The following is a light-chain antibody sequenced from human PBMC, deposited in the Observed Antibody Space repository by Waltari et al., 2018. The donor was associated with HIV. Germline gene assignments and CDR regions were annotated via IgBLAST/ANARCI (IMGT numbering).Light chain of an antibody. J-gene: IGLJ3*02. CDR3: QVWDTSTDHAV. CDR1: NVGSKS. V-gene: IGLV3-21*02. CDR2: DDT. Sequence: SYVLTQPPSVSVAPGQTARITCGGPNVGSKSVHWSPQRQGQAPGVVVYDDTDRPSGIFERFSGSNSGNTATLTITGVEAGDEADYYCQVWDTSTDHAVFGGGAMLTVL.